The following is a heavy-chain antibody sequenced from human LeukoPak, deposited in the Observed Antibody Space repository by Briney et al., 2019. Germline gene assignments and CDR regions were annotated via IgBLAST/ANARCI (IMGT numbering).Heavy chain of an antibody. J-gene: IGHJ4*02. CDR1: GFTFSNAW. V-gene: IGHV3-15*01. D-gene: IGHD3-22*01. CDR3: TTGFDASSGYSFPGY. Sequence: GGSLRLSCAASGFTFSNAWMSWVRQAPGKGLEWVGRIKSKTDGGTTDYAAPVKGRSTISRDDSKNTLYLQMNSLKTEDTAVYYCTTGFDASSGYSFPGYWGQGTLVTVSS. CDR2: IKSKTDGGTT.